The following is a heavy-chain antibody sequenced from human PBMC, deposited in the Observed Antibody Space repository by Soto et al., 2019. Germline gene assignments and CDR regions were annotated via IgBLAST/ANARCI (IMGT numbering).Heavy chain of an antibody. CDR1: GYTFTSYA. V-gene: IGHV1-3*01. CDR3: ATVTTVPTGYYYGMDV. Sequence: ASVKVSCKASGYTFTSYAMHWVRQAPGQRLEWMGWINAGNGNTKYSQKFQGRVTITRDTSASTAYMELSSLRSEDTAVYYCATVTTVPTGYYYGMDVWGQGTTVTVSS. CDR2: INAGNGNT. D-gene: IGHD4-17*01. J-gene: IGHJ6*02.